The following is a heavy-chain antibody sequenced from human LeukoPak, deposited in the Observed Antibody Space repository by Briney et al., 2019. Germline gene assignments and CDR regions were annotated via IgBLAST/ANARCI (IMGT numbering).Heavy chain of an antibody. D-gene: IGHD3-10*01. Sequence: AAVKVSCKASGYTFTNYGISWVRQAPGHGLEWMGWISTYNAKTNSAQRFQGRFTMTADTSTDTAYMELGSLTSDDTAVFYCARDLVSLLYGSGIDYWGQGTQVTVSA. CDR3: ARDLVSLLYGSGIDY. CDR1: GYTFTNYG. J-gene: IGHJ4*02. V-gene: IGHV1-18*01. CDR2: ISTYNAKT.